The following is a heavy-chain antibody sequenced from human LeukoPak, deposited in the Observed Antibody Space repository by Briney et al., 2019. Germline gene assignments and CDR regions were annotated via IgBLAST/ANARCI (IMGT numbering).Heavy chain of an antibody. V-gene: IGHV3-23*01. CDR2: LRGRGGGT. CDR3: AKEEGYSGYDFVPYYFDY. Sequence: GGSLRLSCAASGFTFSNYAMSWVSHAPGKGLEWVLSLRGRGGGTDYADSVKGRFTISRDTSKNTLYLQMNSLRAEDTAVYYCAKEEGYSGYDFVPYYFDYWGQGTLVTVSS. D-gene: IGHD5-12*01. CDR1: GFTFSNYA. J-gene: IGHJ4*02.